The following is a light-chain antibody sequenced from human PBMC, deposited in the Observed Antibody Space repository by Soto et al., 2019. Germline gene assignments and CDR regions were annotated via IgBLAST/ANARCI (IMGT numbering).Light chain of an antibody. J-gene: IGKJ1*01. CDR3: QQYRA. CDR1: QSVSSSY. CDR2: GAS. Sequence: EILFTQSPGPLFFSPGERATPSCRASQSVSSSYLAWYQQKPGQAPRLLIYGASSRATGIPDRFSGSGSGTDFTLTISRLEPEDFAVYYCQQYRAFGQGTKVDIK. V-gene: IGKV3-20*01.